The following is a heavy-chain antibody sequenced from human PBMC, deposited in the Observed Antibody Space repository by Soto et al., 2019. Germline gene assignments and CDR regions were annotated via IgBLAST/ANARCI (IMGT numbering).Heavy chain of an antibody. Sequence: SLRLSCVVSGFTFDDYAMHWVRQAPGGGLKWVSGINWNSAVIGYADSVKGRFTISRDNAKNALYLQMTSLRSEDTALYYCARDPSVTAIGRADHWGQGTLVTVSS. CDR1: GFTFDDYA. V-gene: IGHV3-9*01. CDR3: ARDPSVTAIGRADH. CDR2: INWNSAVI. J-gene: IGHJ4*02. D-gene: IGHD5-18*01.